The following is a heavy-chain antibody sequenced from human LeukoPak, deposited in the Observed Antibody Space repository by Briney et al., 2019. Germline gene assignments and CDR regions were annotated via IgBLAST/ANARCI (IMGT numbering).Heavy chain of an antibody. CDR3: AGDRGGEWDLPDVFDI. V-gene: IGHV1-18*01. CDR2: ISAYNGHI. J-gene: IGHJ3*02. CDR1: GYTFINYG. Sequence: ASVKVSCKASGYTFINYGISWVRQAPGQGLEWMGWISAYNGHIKFAQKFQGRVSMTTDISTSTAYMELRSLRSDDTAVYYCAGDRGGEWDLPDVFDIWGQGTMVTVSS. D-gene: IGHD1-26*01.